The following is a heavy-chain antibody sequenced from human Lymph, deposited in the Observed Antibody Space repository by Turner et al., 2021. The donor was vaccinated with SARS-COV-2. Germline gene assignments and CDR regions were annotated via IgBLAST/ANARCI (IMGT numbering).Heavy chain of an antibody. CDR2: INPSGGST. J-gene: IGHJ6*02. V-gene: IGHV1-46*01. CDR3: ARDPPIQIWVDYFYYGMDV. Sequence: QVQLVQSGAEVKKPGASVKVSCKASGYTFTSYYMHWVRQAPGQGLEWMGIINPSGGSTSYAQKFQGRVTMTRDTSTSTVYMELSSLRSEDTAVYYCARDPPIQIWVDYFYYGMDVWGQGTTVTVS. CDR1: GYTFTSYY. D-gene: IGHD5-18*01.